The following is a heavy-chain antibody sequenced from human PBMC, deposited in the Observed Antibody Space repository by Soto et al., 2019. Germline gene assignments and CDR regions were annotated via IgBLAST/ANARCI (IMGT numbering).Heavy chain of an antibody. D-gene: IGHD3-16*01. J-gene: IGHJ5*02. CDR1: GASIASGGHY. V-gene: IGHV4-31*03. CDR3: GGGALGGAYIWGWFNP. CDR2: INDRGTT. Sequence: SETLSLTCSVSGASIASGGHYWTWIRQHPGKGLEWVGHINDRGTTHYNPSLRSRVTIFMDTSKSHFSLYLAPLTAPDTALYFCGGGALGGAYIWGWFNPGGREHRVPVSS.